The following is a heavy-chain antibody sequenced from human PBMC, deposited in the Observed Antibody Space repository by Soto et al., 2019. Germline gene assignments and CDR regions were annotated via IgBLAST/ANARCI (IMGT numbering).Heavy chain of an antibody. J-gene: IGHJ4*02. CDR2: ISYDGSNK. CDR1: GFTFCSYG. Sequence: GGSLRLSCAASGFTFCSYGMHWVRQAPGKGLEWVAVISYDGSNKYYADSVKGRFTISRDNSKNTLYLQMNSLRAEDTAVYYYAREVVVISPGPLDYWGQGTLVTVSS. V-gene: IGHV3-30*03. CDR3: AREVVVISPGPLDY. D-gene: IGHD3-22*01.